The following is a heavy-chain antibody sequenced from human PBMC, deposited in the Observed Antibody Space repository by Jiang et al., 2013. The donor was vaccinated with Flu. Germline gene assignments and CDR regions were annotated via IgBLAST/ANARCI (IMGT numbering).Heavy chain of an antibody. CDR1: GGSISSYY. CDR2: IYTSGST. CDR3: ARDQGKLLWFGELLYGMDV. D-gene: IGHD3-10*01. J-gene: IGHJ6*02. Sequence: GPGLVKPSETLSLTCTVSGGSISSYYWSWIRQPAGKGLEWIGRIYTSGSTNYNPSLKSRVTMSVDTSKNQFSLKLSSVTAADTAVYYCARDQGKLLWFGELLYGMDVWGQGTTVTVSS. V-gene: IGHV4-4*07.